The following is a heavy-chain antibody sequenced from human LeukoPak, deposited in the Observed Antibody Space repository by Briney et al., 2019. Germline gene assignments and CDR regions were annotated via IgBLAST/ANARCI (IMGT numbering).Heavy chain of an antibody. V-gene: IGHV1-3*01. J-gene: IGHJ3*02. CDR2: INAVNGTT. D-gene: IGHD3-22*01. CDR1: GYTFTTYA. CDR3: ARATYYYDSSDLGNAFDM. Sequence: ASVKVSCRASGYTFTTYAMHWVRQAPGQGLEWMGWINAVNGTTKYSQKFQGRVTITRDTPASTAYMDLSSLRSEDTAVYCCARATYYYDSSDLGNAFDMWGPGTMVTVS.